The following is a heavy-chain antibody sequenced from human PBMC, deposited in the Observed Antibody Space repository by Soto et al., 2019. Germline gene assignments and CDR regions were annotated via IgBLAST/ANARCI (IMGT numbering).Heavy chain of an antibody. V-gene: IGHV2-5*02. CDR2: IYWDDDK. CDR1: GFSLSTTAVG. J-gene: IGHJ4*02. Sequence: QITLKESGPTLVKPTQTLTLTCTFSGFSLSTTAVGVGWIRQPPGKALEWVALIYWDDDKRYSPSLKSRLTIHKLTFXNQVVLTMTNMDPVDTATYYCAHIAYAWVLGGFDYWGQGTLVTVSS. D-gene: IGHD3-16*01. CDR3: AHIAYAWVLGGFDY.